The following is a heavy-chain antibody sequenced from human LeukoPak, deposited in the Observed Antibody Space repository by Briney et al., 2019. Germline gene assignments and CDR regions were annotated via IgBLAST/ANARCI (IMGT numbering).Heavy chain of an antibody. V-gene: IGHV3-23*05. CDR1: GFTFSTYA. CDR2: ITTSGSST. J-gene: IGHJ4*02. D-gene: IGHD3-10*01. CDR3: AKVASYSRSEYGSGGFDS. Sequence: GGSLRLSCAASGFTFSTYAMSWVRQAPGKGLEWVSAITTSGSSTYYADSVKGRFAISRDNSKSTLYLQLNSLGADDTAVYFCAKVASYSRSEYGSGGFDSWGQGTLVTVSS.